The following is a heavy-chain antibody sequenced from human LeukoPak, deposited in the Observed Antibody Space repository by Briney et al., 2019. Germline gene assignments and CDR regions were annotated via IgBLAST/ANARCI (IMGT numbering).Heavy chain of an antibody. CDR1: GFTFRRYG. V-gene: IGHV3-23*02. CDR3: ATPVPHGSDPSLYYYYMDV. J-gene: IGHJ6*03. Sequence: VGSLRLSCAASGFTFRRYGMSWGRQAPEKGLGWVSAISGSGGSTYYGDSVKVGFTISRDNSRNPLYLQMNPLTAHDTAVYYCATPVPHGSDPSLYYYYMDVWGKGTTVTISS. D-gene: IGHD3-10*01. CDR2: ISGSGGST.